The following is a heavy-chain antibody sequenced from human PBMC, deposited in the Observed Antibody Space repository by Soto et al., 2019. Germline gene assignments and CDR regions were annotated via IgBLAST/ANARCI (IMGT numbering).Heavy chain of an antibody. D-gene: IGHD1-7*01. V-gene: IGHV1-18*01. CDR3: ARVKLGITGTPVLVRLQH. CDR1: GYTFTSYG. J-gene: IGHJ1*01. Sequence: GASVKVSCKASGYTFTSYGISWVRQAPGQGLEWMGWISAYSGNTNYAQKLQGRVTMTTDTSTSTAYMELRSLRSDDTAVYYCARVKLGITGTPVLVRLQHWGQGTLVTVSS. CDR2: ISAYSGNT.